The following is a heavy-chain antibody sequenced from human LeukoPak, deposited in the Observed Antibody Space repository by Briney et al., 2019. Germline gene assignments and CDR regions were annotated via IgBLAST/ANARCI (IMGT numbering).Heavy chain of an antibody. CDR2: ISSNSSTI. Sequence: PGGSLRLSCAASGITFSRYSMNWVRQAPGKGLEWVSYISSNSSTIYCADSVKGRFTISRDDAKNSLYLQMNSLRVEDTAVYYCAMVRGVIFDYWGQGTLVTVSS. CDR3: AMVRGVIFDY. J-gene: IGHJ4*02. D-gene: IGHD3-10*01. V-gene: IGHV3-48*04. CDR1: GITFSRYS.